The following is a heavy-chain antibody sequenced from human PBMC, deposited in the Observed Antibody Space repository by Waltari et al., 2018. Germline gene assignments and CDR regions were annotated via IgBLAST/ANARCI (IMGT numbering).Heavy chain of an antibody. CDR1: GGAVNSYF. J-gene: IGHJ4*02. V-gene: IGHV4-59*02. CDR2: VYYNGKT. D-gene: IGHD2-21*02. Sequence: QVQLQASGPGLLRPSETLSLTCTVSGGAVNSYFWGWIRQPPGKGLEWIGHVYYNGKTDYNPSLKSRVTILVDTSKNQVSLKLTSVTAADTALYFCAREIYGGNSRPYDHWGQGTLVTVAS. CDR3: AREIYGGNSRPYDH.